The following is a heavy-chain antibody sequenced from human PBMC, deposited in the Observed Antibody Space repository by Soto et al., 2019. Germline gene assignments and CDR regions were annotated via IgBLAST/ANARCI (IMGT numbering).Heavy chain of an antibody. D-gene: IGHD5-12*01. CDR3: ARHPSISGYDLGSYYYYGMDV. J-gene: IGHJ6*02. V-gene: IGHV1-2*02. CDR2: INPNSGGT. CDR1: GYTFGGVY. Sequence: SVKGSCKASGYTFGGVYMHWVLQAPGQVLEWMGWINPNSGGTKSAEKFQGRVTMTRDTSISTAYLQWSSLKASDTAMYYCARHPSISGYDLGSYYYYGMDVWGQGTTVTVSS.